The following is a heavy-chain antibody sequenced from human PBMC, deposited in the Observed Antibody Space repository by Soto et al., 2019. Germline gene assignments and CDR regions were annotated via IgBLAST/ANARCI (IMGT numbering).Heavy chain of an antibody. CDR1: GYTFTSYD. J-gene: IGHJ6*02. V-gene: IGHV1-8*01. CDR2: MNPNSGNT. D-gene: IGHD2-21*01. Sequence: ASVKVSCKASGYTFTSYDINWVRQATGEGLEWMGWMNPNSGNTAYAQKFQGRVTMTRNTSISTAYMELSSLRSEDTAVYYCAREVARGMDVWGQGTTVTVSS. CDR3: AREVARGMDV.